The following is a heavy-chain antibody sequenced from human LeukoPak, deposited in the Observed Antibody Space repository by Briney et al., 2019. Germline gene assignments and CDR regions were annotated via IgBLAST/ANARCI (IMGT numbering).Heavy chain of an antibody. J-gene: IGHJ4*02. CDR3: AKDPNRAWQQLASSPFDY. V-gene: IGHV3-23*01. CDR1: GFTFSSNA. D-gene: IGHD6-13*01. Sequence: GGSLRLPSAASGFTFSSNAMSWFRQAPGKGLKWGSAISGSGGSTYYDDSVKGRFTISRDNSKNTLSLQMNTLRAEDTAVYYCAKDPNRAWQQLASSPFDYWGQGTLVTVS. CDR2: ISGSGGST.